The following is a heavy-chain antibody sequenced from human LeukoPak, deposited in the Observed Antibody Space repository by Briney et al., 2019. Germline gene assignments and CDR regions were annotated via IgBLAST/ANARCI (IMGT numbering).Heavy chain of an antibody. Sequence: ASVKVSCKASGYTFTSYGISWVRQAPGQGLEWMGWISAYNGNTNYAQKLQGRVTITADESTSTAYMELSSLRSEDTAVYYCVSGAFEDVWGQGTTVTVSS. V-gene: IGHV1-18*01. CDR2: ISAYNGNT. CDR1: GYTFTSYG. D-gene: IGHD2-15*01. J-gene: IGHJ6*02. CDR3: VSGAFEDV.